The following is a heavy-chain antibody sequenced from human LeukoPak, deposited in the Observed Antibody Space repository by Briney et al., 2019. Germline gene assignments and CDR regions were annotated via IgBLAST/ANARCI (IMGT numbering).Heavy chain of an antibody. CDR2: INPNSGVT. CDR3: ATAVLYGGNDFDY. CDR1: GYTFTVYY. D-gene: IGHD5-12*01. J-gene: IGHJ4*02. Sequence: ASVTVSCKASGYTFTVYYMHWVRQAPGQGLEWMGWINPNSGVTKFAQRFQGRVTMTRDTSTSTAYLDLSSLRSDDTAVYYCATAVLYGGNDFDYWGQGTLVTVSS. V-gene: IGHV1-2*02.